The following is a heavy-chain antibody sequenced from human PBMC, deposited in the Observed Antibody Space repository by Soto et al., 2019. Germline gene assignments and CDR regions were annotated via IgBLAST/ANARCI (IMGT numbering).Heavy chain of an antibody. J-gene: IGHJ4*02. CDR3: ARGYYYASGSSFPY. Sequence: QLQQWGAGLLKPSETLSLTCAVYNGSFSNYYWNWIRQSPGKGLEWIGEINQSGATNYNPSLKSRVTISVDTSKNQVSLKLKSLTAADTAVYYCARGYYYASGSSFPYWGQGTLVTVSS. D-gene: IGHD3-10*01. V-gene: IGHV4-34*01. CDR1: NGSFSNYY. CDR2: INQSGAT.